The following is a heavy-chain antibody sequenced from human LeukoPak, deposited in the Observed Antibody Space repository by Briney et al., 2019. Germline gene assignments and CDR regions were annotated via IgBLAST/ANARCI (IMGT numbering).Heavy chain of an antibody. Sequence: GGSLRLSCAASGFTFSSYAMSWVRQAPGKGLEWVSGISGRGGSTYYADSVKGRFTISRDNSKNTLYLQMNTLRAEDTAVYYCAKDYYGSGSSLDYWGQGTLVTVSS. V-gene: IGHV3-23*01. J-gene: IGHJ4*02. CDR1: GFTFSSYA. D-gene: IGHD3-10*01. CDR2: ISGRGGST. CDR3: AKDYYGSGSSLDY.